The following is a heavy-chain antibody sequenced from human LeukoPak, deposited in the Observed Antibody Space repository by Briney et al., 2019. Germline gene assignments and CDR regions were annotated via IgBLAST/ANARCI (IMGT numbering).Heavy chain of an antibody. CDR2: IYYSGST. CDR3: ARRHSSMIVVVT. J-gene: IGHJ5*02. CDR1: GGSIISSSYY. V-gene: IGHV4-39*01. D-gene: IGHD3-22*01. Sequence: ASETLSLTCTVSGGSIISSSYYWGWIRQPPGKGLEWIGSIYYSGSTYYNPSLESRVTISVDTSKNQFSLKLSSVTAADTAVYYCARRHSSMIVVVTWGQGTLVTVSS.